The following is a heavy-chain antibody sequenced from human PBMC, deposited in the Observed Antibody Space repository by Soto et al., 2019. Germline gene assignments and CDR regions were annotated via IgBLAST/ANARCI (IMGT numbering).Heavy chain of an antibody. D-gene: IGHD6-13*01. CDR2: IYTSGST. V-gene: IGHV4-4*07. Sequence: QVQLQESGPGLVKPSETLSLTCTVSGGSISSYYWSWIRQPAGKVLEWIGRIYTSGSTNYNPSLKSRVTMSVDTSKNQFSLKLSSVTAADTAVYYCARDLGDGSSWSNWFDPWGQGTLVTVSS. J-gene: IGHJ5*02. CDR1: GGSISSYY. CDR3: ARDLGDGSSWSNWFDP.